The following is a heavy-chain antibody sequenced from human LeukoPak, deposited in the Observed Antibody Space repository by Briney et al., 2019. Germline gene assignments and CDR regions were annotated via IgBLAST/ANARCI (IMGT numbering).Heavy chain of an antibody. CDR2: INPNSGGT. Sequence: GASVKVSFKASGYTFTGYYMHWVRQAPGQGLEWMGWINPNSGGTNYAQKFQGRVTMTRDTSISTAYMELSRLRSDDTAVYYCAKEIIAVAGTAYYYYMDVWGKGTTVTVSS. J-gene: IGHJ6*03. V-gene: IGHV1-2*02. D-gene: IGHD6-19*01. CDR3: AKEIIAVAGTAYYYYMDV. CDR1: GYTFTGYY.